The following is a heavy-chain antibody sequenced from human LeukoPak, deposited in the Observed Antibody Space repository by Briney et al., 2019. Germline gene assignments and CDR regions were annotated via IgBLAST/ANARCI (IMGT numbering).Heavy chain of an antibody. Sequence: PGGSLRLSCAASGFTFSSYSMNWVRQAPGKGLEWVSSISSSSSYIYYADSVKGRFTISRDNAKNSLYLQMNSLRAEDTAVCYCARGGYSYGLALWYWGQGTLVTVSS. CDR3: ARGGYSYGLALWY. D-gene: IGHD5-18*01. V-gene: IGHV3-21*01. CDR2: ISSSSSYI. J-gene: IGHJ4*02. CDR1: GFTFSSYS.